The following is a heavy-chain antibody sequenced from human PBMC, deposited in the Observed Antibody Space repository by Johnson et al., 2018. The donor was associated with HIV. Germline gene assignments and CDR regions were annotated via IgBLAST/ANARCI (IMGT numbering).Heavy chain of an antibody. V-gene: IGHV3-7*01. D-gene: IGHD2-15*01. J-gene: IGHJ3*02. CDR3: ARAGIVFDI. CDR2: IKQDGSEK. Sequence: MLLVESGGNVVRPGGSLRLSCTASGFTFDDYGMSWVRQVPGKGLEWVANIKQDGSEKYYVDSVKGRFTISRDNAKDTLYLQLNSLTAEDTAVYYCARAGIVFDIWGQGTMVTVSS. CDR1: GFTFDDYG.